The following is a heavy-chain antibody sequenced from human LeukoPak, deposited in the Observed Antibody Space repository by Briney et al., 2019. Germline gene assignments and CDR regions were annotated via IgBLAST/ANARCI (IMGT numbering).Heavy chain of an antibody. J-gene: IGHJ4*02. D-gene: IGHD2-15*01. CDR1: GASISSSSSFF. Sequence: SETLSLTCTVSGASISSSSSFFWAWIRQPPGKGLEWIGTMSNSGSTYYNPSLKSRVTISGDTSKNQFSLKLSSVTAADTAVYYCAKVRGGSSAYHTDFDYWGQGTLVTVSS. CDR3: AKVRGGSSAYHTDFDY. V-gene: IGHV4-39*01. CDR2: MSNSGST.